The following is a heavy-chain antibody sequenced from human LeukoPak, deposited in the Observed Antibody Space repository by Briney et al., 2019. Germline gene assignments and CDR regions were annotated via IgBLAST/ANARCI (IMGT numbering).Heavy chain of an antibody. CDR1: GFTFSSYA. D-gene: IGHD2/OR15-2a*01. CDR2: ISGSGGST. Sequence: GGSLRLSCTASGFTFSSYAMSWVRQAPAKGLEWVSAISGSGGSTYYADSVKGRFTISRDMSKSTLYLQMNSLGAEDTAVYFCATASSSTTCRHFDYWGQGTLVTVSS. J-gene: IGHJ4*02. CDR3: ATASSSTTCRHFDY. V-gene: IGHV3-23*01.